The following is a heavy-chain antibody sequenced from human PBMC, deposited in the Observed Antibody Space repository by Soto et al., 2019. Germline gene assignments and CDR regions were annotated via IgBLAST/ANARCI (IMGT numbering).Heavy chain of an antibody. CDR1: GFTFSSYE. Sequence: PGGSLRLYCAASGFTFSSYEMNWVRQAPGKGLEWVSYISSGGSTIYYADSVRGRFTISRDNAKNSLYLQMNSLRAEDTAVYYCARDDSGYPSYFHYWGQGTLVTVSS. CDR3: ARDDSGYPSYFHY. J-gene: IGHJ4*02. D-gene: IGHD3-16*02. CDR2: ISSGGSTI. V-gene: IGHV3-48*03.